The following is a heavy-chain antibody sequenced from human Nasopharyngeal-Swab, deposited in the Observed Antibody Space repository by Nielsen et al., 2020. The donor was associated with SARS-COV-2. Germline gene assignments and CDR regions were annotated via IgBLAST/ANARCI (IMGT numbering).Heavy chain of an antibody. CDR3: ARDGPTVTRPIYNYMDV. Sequence: WIGQPPGKGLVWVSRINSDGSTISYADSMKGRFTISRDNAKNTLYLQMNSLRAEDTAVYYCARDGPTVTRPIYNYMDVWGKGTTVTVSS. CDR2: INSDGSTI. V-gene: IGHV3-74*01. D-gene: IGHD4-11*01. J-gene: IGHJ6*03.